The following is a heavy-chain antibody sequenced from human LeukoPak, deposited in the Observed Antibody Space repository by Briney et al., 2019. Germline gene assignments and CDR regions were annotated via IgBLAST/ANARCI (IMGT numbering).Heavy chain of an antibody. CDR2: IGGTGGPT. D-gene: IGHD5-18*01. Sequence: GGSLRLSCAASGFTFSTYSMCWVRQVPGKGLEWVSSIGGTGGPTYYAESVKGRFSISRDNSRNTLYLQMNSLRAEDTAVYYCAKNGGYSYGSDAWGQGTLVTVSS. CDR1: GFTFSTYS. V-gene: IGHV3-23*01. J-gene: IGHJ5*02. CDR3: AKNGGYSYGSDA.